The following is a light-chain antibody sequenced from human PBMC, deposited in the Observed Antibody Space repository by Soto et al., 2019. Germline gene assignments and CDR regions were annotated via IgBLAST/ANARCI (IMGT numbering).Light chain of an antibody. J-gene: IGLJ1*01. V-gene: IGLV2-23*02. CDR1: SSDVGNYNL. CDR2: EVS. Sequence: QSALTRPASVSGSPGQSITISCTGTSSDVGNYNLVSWYQQHPGKAPKLMIYEVSKRPSGVSNRFSGSKSGNTASLTISGLQAEDEADYYCCSYAGGRIFYVFGTGTKLTVL. CDR3: CSYAGGRIFYV.